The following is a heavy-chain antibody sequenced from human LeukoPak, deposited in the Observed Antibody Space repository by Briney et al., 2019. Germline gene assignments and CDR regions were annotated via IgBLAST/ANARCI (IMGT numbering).Heavy chain of an antibody. J-gene: IGHJ6*02. CDR3: ARDQVGYYYGFNGMDV. CDR1: GLTFSSYA. V-gene: IGHV3-23*01. D-gene: IGHD3-10*01. CDR2: ISGSGGST. Sequence: GGSLRLSCAASGLTFSSYAMSWVRQAPGKGLEWVSAISGSGGSTYYPDSVKGRFTISRDNSKNTLYLQMNSLRAEDTAVYYCARDQVGYYYGFNGMDVWGQGTTVTVSS.